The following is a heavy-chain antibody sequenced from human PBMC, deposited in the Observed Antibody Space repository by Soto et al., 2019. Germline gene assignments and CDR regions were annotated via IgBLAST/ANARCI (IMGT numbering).Heavy chain of an antibody. CDR2: IYRTGST. CDR3: ASRDPGTSVDY. CDR1: GGSFTSNNW. J-gene: IGHJ4*02. D-gene: IGHD1-7*01. Sequence: PSETLSLTCSVSGGSFTSNNWWTWVRQPPGQGLEWIGEIYRTGSTNYNPSLKSRVTISLDKSENQFSLKVTSLTAADTAVYYCASRDPGTSVDYWGQGTLVTVSS. V-gene: IGHV4-4*02.